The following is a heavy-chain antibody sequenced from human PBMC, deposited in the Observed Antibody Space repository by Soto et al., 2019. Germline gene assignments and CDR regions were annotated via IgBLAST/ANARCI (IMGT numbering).Heavy chain of an antibody. V-gene: IGHV3-48*01. CDR1: GFTFSSYS. Sequence: GGSLRLSCAASGFTFSSYSMNWVRQAPGKGLEWVSYISSSSSTIYYADSVKGRFTISRDNAKNSLYLQMNSLRAEDTAVYYCSRDRDPSGYARPLYGLDVWGQGTMVTVSS. CDR3: SRDRDPSGYARPLYGLDV. D-gene: IGHD3-22*01. J-gene: IGHJ6*02. CDR2: ISSSSSTI.